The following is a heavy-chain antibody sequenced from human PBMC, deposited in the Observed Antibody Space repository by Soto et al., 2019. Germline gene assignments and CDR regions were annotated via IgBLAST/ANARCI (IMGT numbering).Heavy chain of an antibody. CDR3: AREARGKFDY. CDR1: GGSISSYF. Sequence: SETLSLTCTVFGGSISSYFWSCIRQPAGKGPEWIGRIYSSGSTNYNPSLKSRVTMSVDTSKNQFSLRLSSVTAADTAVYYCAREARGKFDYWGQGTLVTVSS. CDR2: IYSSGST. V-gene: IGHV4-4*07. J-gene: IGHJ4*02.